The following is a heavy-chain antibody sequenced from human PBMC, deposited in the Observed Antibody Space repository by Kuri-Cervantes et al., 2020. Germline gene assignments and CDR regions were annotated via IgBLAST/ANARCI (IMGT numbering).Heavy chain of an antibody. V-gene: IGHV3-30-3*01. D-gene: IGHD1-7*01. J-gene: IGHJ6*02. CDR3: ARAPYNWNYAYGMDV. CDR2: ISYDGSNK. CDR1: GFTFSSYA. Sequence: GESLKISCAASGFTFSSYAMHWVRQAPGKGLEWAAVISYDGSNKYYADSVKGRITISRDNSKNTLYLQMSTLRAEDTAVYYCARAPYNWNYAYGMDVRGQGTTVTVSS.